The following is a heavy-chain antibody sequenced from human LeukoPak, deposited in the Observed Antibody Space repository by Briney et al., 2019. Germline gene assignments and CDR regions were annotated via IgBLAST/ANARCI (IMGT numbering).Heavy chain of an antibody. D-gene: IGHD3-10*01. CDR2: IWYDGSNK. CDR3: ARLSCYGSGSSCFDY. V-gene: IGHV3-33*01. CDR1: GFTFSSYG. Sequence: GRSLRLSCAASGFTFSSYGMHWVRQAPGKGLEWVAVIWYDGSNKYYADSVKGRFTISRDNSKNTLYLQMNSLRAEDTAVYYCARLSCYGSGSSCFDYWGQGTLVTVSS. J-gene: IGHJ4*02.